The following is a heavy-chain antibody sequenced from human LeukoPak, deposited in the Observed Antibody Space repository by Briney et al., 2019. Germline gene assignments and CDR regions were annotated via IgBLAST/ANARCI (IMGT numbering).Heavy chain of an antibody. CDR3: ARGLHVGETLPYYF. Sequence: SETLSLTCAVYGGSFSGYYWTWIRQPPGKGLEWIGEINHSGRANYNPSLKSRVTISVDPSMNQFSVKVTSVTAADTAMYYCARGLHVGETLPYYFWSQGTMVTVSS. D-gene: IGHD3-16*01. CDR2: INHSGRA. J-gene: IGHJ4*02. CDR1: GGSFSGYY. V-gene: IGHV4-34*01.